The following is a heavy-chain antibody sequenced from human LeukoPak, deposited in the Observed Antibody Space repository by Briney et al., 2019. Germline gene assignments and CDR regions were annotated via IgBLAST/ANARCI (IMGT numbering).Heavy chain of an antibody. CDR3: AAGSSGYYSY. CDR2: IVVGSGNT. V-gene: IGHV1-58*02. J-gene: IGHJ4*02. D-gene: IGHD3-22*01. CDR1: GSTFTSSA. Sequence: SVKVSCKASGSTFTSSAMQWVRQARGQRLEWIGWIVVGSGNTNYAQKFQERVTITRDMSTSTAYMELSSLRSEDTAVYYCAAGSSGYYSYWGQGTLVTVSS.